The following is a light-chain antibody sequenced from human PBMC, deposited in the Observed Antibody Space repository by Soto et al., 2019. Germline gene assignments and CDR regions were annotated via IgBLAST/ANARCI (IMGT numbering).Light chain of an antibody. CDR1: QSVSSW. CDR2: KAS. V-gene: IGKV1-5*03. Sequence: DIQMTQSPSTLSASVGDRVTITCRASQSVSSWLAWYQQRPGKAPKLLIYKASSLESGVPSRFSGSGSGTEFTLTISSLQPDAFGNYYCQQYYSYPRTFGQGTTVEVK. CDR3: QQYYSYPRT. J-gene: IGKJ1*01.